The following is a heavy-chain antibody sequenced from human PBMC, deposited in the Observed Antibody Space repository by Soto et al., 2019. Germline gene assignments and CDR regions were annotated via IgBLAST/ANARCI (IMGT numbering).Heavy chain of an antibody. CDR2: IIPIFGTA. CDR3: ASAPYDFWSGYYTGTRYYYGMDV. V-gene: IGHV1-69*13. Sequence: ASVKVSCKASGGTFSSYAISWVRQAPGQGLEWMGGIIPIFGTANYAQKFQGRVTITADESTSTAYMELSSLRSEDTAVYYCASAPYDFWSGYYTGTRYYYGMDVWGQGTTVTVSS. J-gene: IGHJ6*02. D-gene: IGHD3-3*01. CDR1: GGTFSSYA.